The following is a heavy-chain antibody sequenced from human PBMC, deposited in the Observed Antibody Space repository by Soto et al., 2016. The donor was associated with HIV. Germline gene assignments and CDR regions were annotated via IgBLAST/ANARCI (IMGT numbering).Heavy chain of an antibody. V-gene: IGHV1-69*01. J-gene: IGHJ6*03. CDR2: IIPLFGRT. Sequence: QVQLVQSGAEVKKPGSSVKVSCKASGGTFSRYAISWVRQAPGQGLEWMGGIIPLFGRTNYAQKFQGRVTITADESTSTVYMELSRLRSDDTAVYYCARSSGWSLGYYMDVWGKGTTVTVSS. D-gene: IGHD6-19*01. CDR1: GGTFSRYA. CDR3: ARSSGWSLGYYMDV.